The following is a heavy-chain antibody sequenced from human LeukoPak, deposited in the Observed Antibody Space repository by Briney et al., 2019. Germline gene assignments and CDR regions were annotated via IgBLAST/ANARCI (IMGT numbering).Heavy chain of an antibody. D-gene: IGHD4-17*01. Sequence: PGGSLRLSCAASDFTVSNNYMSWVRQAPGKGLEWVSLIYSGGGTYYADSVKGRFTISRDNSKNTLYLHMYSLRAEDTAVYYCARWTTLHFDYWGQGALVTVSS. CDR2: IYSGGGT. J-gene: IGHJ4*02. CDR1: DFTVSNNY. CDR3: ARWTTLHFDY. V-gene: IGHV3-53*01.